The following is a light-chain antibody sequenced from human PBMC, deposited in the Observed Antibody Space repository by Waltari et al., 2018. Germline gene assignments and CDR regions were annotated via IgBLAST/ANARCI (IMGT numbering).Light chain of an antibody. V-gene: IGKV4-1*01. CDR1: PSVLYSSNNKNY. J-gene: IGKJ2*01. CDR2: WAS. CDR3: QQYYSTPLYT. Sequence: DIVMTQSQDSLAVSLGERATINCKSSPSVLYSSNNKNYLAWYQQKPGQPPKLLIYWASTRESGVPDRFSGSGSRTDFTLTISSLQAEDVAVYYCQQYYSTPLYTFGQGTKLEIK.